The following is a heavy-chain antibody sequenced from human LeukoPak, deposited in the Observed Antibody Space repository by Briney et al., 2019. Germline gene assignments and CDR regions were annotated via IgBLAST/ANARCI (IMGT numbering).Heavy chain of an antibody. CDR2: IVVGSGNT. CDR1: GFTFTSSA. V-gene: IGHV1-58*01. CDR3: ARRKPTSGAQYWFDP. D-gene: IGHD1-1*01. J-gene: IGHJ5*02. Sequence: SVKVSCKASGFTFTSSAVQWVRQARGQRLEWIGWIVVGSGNTNYAQKFQERVTITRDMSTSTAYMELSSLTSEDTAVYYCARRKPTSGAQYWFDPWGQGTLVTVSS.